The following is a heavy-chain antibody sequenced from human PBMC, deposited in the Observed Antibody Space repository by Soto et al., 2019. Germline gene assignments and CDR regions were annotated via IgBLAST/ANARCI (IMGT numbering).Heavy chain of an antibody. CDR1: GASFSGYY. Sequence: QVQLQQWGAGLLKPSETLSLSCAVYGASFSGYYWNWIRQPPGKGLEWIGEINQSGSTNYSPSLKTRVTISVDTSKKQFSLRVSSVTAADTAAYYCARRFSGTGRYFDYWGQGTLVTVSS. CDR2: INQSGST. V-gene: IGHV4-34*02. J-gene: IGHJ4*02. D-gene: IGHD1-1*01. CDR3: ARRFSGTGRYFDY.